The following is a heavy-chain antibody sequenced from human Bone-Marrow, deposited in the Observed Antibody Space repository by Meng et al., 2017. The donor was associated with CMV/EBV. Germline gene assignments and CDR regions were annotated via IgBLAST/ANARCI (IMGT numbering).Heavy chain of an antibody. Sequence: SVKVSCKASGGTFSSYAISWVRQAPGQGLEWMGGIIPIFGTANYAQKFQGRVTITTDESTSTAYMELSSLRSEGTAVYYCAREYWSRNSCYYGMDVCGQGTTVTVSS. D-gene: IGHD2-2*01. J-gene: IGHJ6*02. CDR1: GGTFSSYA. CDR2: IIPIFGTA. CDR3: AREYWSRNSCYYGMDV. V-gene: IGHV1-69*05.